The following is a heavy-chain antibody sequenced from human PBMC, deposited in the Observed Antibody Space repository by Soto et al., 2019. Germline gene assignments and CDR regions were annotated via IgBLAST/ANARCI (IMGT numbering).Heavy chain of an antibody. CDR3: ARCCYYDILPGSHPDV. CDR2: IIPIFGTA. V-gene: IGHV1-69*13. D-gene: IGHD3-9*01. Sequence: GASVKVSCKASGGTFSSYAISWVRQAPGQGLEWMGGIIPIFGTANYAQKFQGRVTITADESTSTAYMELSSLRSEDTAVYYCARCCYYDILPGSHPDVWGQGTTVTVS. J-gene: IGHJ6*02. CDR1: GGTFSSYA.